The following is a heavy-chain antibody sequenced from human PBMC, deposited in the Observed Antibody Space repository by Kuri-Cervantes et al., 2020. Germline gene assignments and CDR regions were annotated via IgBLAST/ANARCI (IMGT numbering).Heavy chain of an antibody. CDR1: GYSFTSYW. V-gene: IGHV5-51*01. D-gene: IGHD1-26*01. Sequence: KVSCKGSGYSFTSYWIGWERQMPGKGLEWMGIIYPGDSDTRYSPSFQGQVTFSADKSISTVYLQWSSLKASDTAMYYCARAVGSISFYSDYWGQGTLVTVSS. CDR3: ARAVGSISFYSDY. J-gene: IGHJ4*02. CDR2: IYPGDSDT.